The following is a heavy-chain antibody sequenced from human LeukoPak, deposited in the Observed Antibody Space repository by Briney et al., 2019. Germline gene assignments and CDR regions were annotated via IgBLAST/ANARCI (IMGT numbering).Heavy chain of an antibody. CDR1: GGSFSGYY. CDR2: INHSGST. J-gene: IGHJ4*02. D-gene: IGHD3-16*01. CDR3: ARVLRYLLWGGYYFDY. V-gene: IGHV4-34*01. Sequence: SETLSLTCAVYGGSFSGYYWSWIRQPPGKGLEWIGEINHSGSTNYNPSLKSRVTISVDTSKNQFSLKLSSVTAADTAVYYCARVLRYLLWGGYYFDYWGQGTLVTVSS.